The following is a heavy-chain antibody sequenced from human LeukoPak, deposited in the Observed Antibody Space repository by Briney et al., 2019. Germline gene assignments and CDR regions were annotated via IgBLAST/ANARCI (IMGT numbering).Heavy chain of an antibody. V-gene: IGHV1-69*13. J-gene: IGHJ5*02. D-gene: IGHD3-22*01. Sequence: GASVKVSCKASGGTFSSYAISWVRQAPGQGLEWMGGIIPIFGTANYAQKFQGRVTITADESTSTAYMELSSLRSEDTAVYYCARGVGVPAYYDPDNNWFDPWGQGTLVTVSS. CDR2: IIPIFGTA. CDR1: GGTFSSYA. CDR3: ARGVGVPAYYDPDNNWFDP.